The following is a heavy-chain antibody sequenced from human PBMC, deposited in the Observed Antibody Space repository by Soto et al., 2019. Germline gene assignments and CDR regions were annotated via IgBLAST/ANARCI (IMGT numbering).Heavy chain of an antibody. CDR3: ARWGADRSMD. V-gene: IGHV3-33*01. J-gene: IGHJ4*02. Sequence: PVGSLRLSCISSVFTFRSHGMHCVRQSPGRGLEWVAVIWYDGSNRYYADTVKGRFTISRDNSKNTVSLQMNSLRAEDTAVYYCARWGADRSMDLGQGTRVLVPS. D-gene: IGHD3-16*01. CDR2: IWYDGSNR. CDR1: VFTFRSHG.